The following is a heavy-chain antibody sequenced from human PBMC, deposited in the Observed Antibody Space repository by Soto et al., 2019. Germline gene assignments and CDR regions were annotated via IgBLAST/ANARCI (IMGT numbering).Heavy chain of an antibody. CDR3: AREELNCGGDCFVF. CDR1: GFNFDSFE. D-gene: IGHD2-21*01. Sequence: PGGSLRPSCEASGFNFDSFEMNWVRQTPGRGLEWISYIGISSSNVFYAGSVKGRFTVSRDNAKNSVYLQLNSLRGEDTAVYYCAREELNCGGDCFVFWGQGTLVTVSS. CDR2: IGISSSNV. J-gene: IGHJ4*02. V-gene: IGHV3-48*03.